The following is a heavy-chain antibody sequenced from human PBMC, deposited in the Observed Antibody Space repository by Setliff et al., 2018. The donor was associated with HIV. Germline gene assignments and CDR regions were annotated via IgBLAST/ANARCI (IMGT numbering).Heavy chain of an antibody. CDR3: ASFFVATVTNQDY. CDR2: LSPSGTT. CDR1: GGSFSNYY. D-gene: IGHD4-17*01. Sequence: KTSETLSLTCTVYGGSFSNYYTNWIRQPPGKGLEWIGELSPSGTTRSNPSLQSRVTISLDTSNNQFSLKLTSVTAADTAMYYCASFFVATVTNQDYWGQGTPVTVSS. V-gene: IGHV4-34*01. J-gene: IGHJ4*02.